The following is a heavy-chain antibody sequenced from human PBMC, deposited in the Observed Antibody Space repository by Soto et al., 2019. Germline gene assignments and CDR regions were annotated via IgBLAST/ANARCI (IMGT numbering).Heavy chain of an antibody. Sequence: GESLKISCNGAGYSFTIYWIGWVRQMPGKGLEWMGIIYPGDSDTRYSPSFQGQVTISADKSISTAYLQWSSLKASDTAMYYCARQGGYYGSGSYYNWAYYYYGMDVWGQGTTVTVSS. CDR3: ARQGGYYGSGSYYNWAYYYYGMDV. J-gene: IGHJ6*02. CDR1: GYSFTIYW. D-gene: IGHD3-10*01. V-gene: IGHV5-51*01. CDR2: IYPGDSDT.